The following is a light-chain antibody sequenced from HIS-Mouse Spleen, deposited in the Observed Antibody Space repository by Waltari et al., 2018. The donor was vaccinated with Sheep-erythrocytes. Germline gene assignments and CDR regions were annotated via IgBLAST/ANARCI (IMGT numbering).Light chain of an antibody. J-gene: IGLJ3*02. CDR2: DNN. CDR1: SPTIGNNY. Sequence: QSVLTQPPSVSAAPGQKVTISCSGRSPTIGNNYVSWYQQLPGTAPKLLLYDNNKRPSGSPDRFSGSKSGTSATLGITGLQTGDEADYYCGTWDSSLSAGRVFGGGTKLTVL. CDR3: GTWDSSLSAGRV. V-gene: IGLV1-51*01.